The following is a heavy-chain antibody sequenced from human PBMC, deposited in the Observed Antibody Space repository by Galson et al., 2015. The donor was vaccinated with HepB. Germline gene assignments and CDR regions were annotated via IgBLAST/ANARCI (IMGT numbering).Heavy chain of an antibody. CDR1: GFTFSSYG. J-gene: IGHJ6*02. CDR3: AKANGGYCSSTSCYEGGYYYYYGMDV. V-gene: IGHV3-30*18. Sequence: SLRLSCAASGFTFSSYGMHWVRQAPGKGLEWVAVISYDGSNKYYADSVKGRFTISRDNSKNTLYLQMNSLRAEDTAVYYCAKANGGYCSSTSCYEGGYYYYYGMDVWGQGTTVTVSS. CDR2: ISYDGSNK. D-gene: IGHD2-2*01.